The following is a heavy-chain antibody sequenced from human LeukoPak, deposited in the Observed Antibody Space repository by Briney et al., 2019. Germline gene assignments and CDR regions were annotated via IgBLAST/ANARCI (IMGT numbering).Heavy chain of an antibody. CDR2: FDPEDGET. Sequence: ASVKVSCKVSGYTLTELSMHWVRQAPGKGLEWMGGFDPEDGETIYARKFQGRVTMTEDTSTDTAYMELSSLRSEDTAVYYCATVPDTAMVEDAFDIWGQGTMVTVSS. J-gene: IGHJ3*02. CDR1: GYTLTELS. CDR3: ATVPDTAMVEDAFDI. V-gene: IGHV1-24*01. D-gene: IGHD5-18*01.